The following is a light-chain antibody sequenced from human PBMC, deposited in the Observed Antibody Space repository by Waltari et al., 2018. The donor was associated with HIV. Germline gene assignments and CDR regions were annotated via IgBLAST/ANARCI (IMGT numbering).Light chain of an antibody. Sequence: EIVLTQSPGTLSLSPGERATLSCRASHTVTNKFLAWYQQSPGQAPRLLIYGASTRATGIPDRFSGSGFGTDFTLTISRLEPEDFAVYYCQQRSNWPPITFGQGTRLDIK. CDR1: HTVTNKF. CDR2: GAS. CDR3: QQRSNWPPIT. V-gene: IGKV3D-20*02. J-gene: IGKJ5*01.